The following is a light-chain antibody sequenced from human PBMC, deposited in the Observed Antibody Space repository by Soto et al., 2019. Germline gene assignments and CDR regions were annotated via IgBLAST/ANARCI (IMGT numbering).Light chain of an antibody. Sequence: QSVLTQPPSASGTPGQRVTISCSGSSSNIESNTGNWYQQLPGTAPKLLIDKNNRRPSGVPDRFSGSKSGTSASLAISGLQSEDEADYYCAAWDDSLNGRVFGGGTKLTVL. V-gene: IGLV1-44*01. CDR1: SSNIESNT. CDR2: KNN. J-gene: IGLJ3*02. CDR3: AAWDDSLNGRV.